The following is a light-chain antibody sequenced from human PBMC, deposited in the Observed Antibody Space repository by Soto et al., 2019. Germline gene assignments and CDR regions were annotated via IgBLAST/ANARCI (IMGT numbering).Light chain of an antibody. J-gene: IGLJ2*01. CDR1: SSNIGAGYD. CDR3: QSYDSSRLEVV. CDR2: GNS. Sequence: QSVLTQPPSVSGAPGQRVTISCTGSSSNIGAGYDVHWYQQLPGTAPKLLIYGNSNRPSGVPDRFSGSKSGTSASLAITGLQAEDEAVYYCQSYDSSRLEVVFGGGTKLTVL. V-gene: IGLV1-40*01.